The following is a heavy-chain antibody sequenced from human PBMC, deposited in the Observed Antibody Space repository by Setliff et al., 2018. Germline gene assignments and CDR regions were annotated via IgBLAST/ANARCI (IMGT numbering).Heavy chain of an antibody. V-gene: IGHV1-18*01. Sequence: ASVKVSCKTSGYNFITTGISWVRQAPGQGPEWMGCISPYNGDTNYAQKFQDRVTMTTDTSTATVYMELKNLRSDDTAVYYCARAPPNRYSGSYEYFYMDVWGKGTTVTVSS. CDR1: GYNFITTG. CDR2: ISPYNGDT. D-gene: IGHD1-26*01. CDR3: ARAPPNRYSGSYEYFYMDV. J-gene: IGHJ6*03.